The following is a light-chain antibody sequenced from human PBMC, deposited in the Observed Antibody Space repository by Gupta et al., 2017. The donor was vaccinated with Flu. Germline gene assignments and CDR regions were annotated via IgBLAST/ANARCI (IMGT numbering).Light chain of an antibody. CDR2: WAS. V-gene: IGKV4-1*01. J-gene: IGKJ4*01. CDR1: QNLLYSSNNKNY. CDR3: QQYYTTPVT. Sequence: DIVMTQSPDSLAVSLGGRATIYCKSSQNLLYSSNNKNYLAWYQQKPGQPPKLLIYWASTRESGVPDRFSGGGSGTDFTLTISSLQAEDVAVYYCQQYYTTPVTLGGGTRMEIK.